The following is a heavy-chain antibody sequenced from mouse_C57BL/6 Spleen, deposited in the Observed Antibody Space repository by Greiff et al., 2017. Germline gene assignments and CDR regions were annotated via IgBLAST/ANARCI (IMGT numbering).Heavy chain of an antibody. CDR3: ARHEDTDWDVAWFAY. V-gene: IGHV1-62-2*01. Sequence: VQLQQSGAELVKPGASVKLSCKASGYTFTEYTIHWVKQRSGQGLEWIGWFYPGSGSIKYNEKFKDKATLTADKSSSTVYMALSRLTSEDSAVXFGARHEDTDWDVAWFAYWGQGTLVTVSA. CDR2: FYPGSGSI. J-gene: IGHJ3*01. D-gene: IGHD4-1*01. CDR1: GYTFTEYT.